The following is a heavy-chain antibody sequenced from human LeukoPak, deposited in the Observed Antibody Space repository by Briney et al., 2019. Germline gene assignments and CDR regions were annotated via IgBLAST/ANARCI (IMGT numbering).Heavy chain of an antibody. Sequence: SETLSLTCTVSGGSISSYYWSWIRQPPGKGLEWIGYIYYSGSTNYNPSLKSRVTISVDTSKNQFSLKLSSVTAADAAVYYCAREASLEWLLYSSLHYFDYWGQGTLVTVSS. J-gene: IGHJ4*02. CDR1: GGSISSYY. CDR3: AREASLEWLLYSSLHYFDY. CDR2: IYYSGST. V-gene: IGHV4-59*01. D-gene: IGHD3-3*01.